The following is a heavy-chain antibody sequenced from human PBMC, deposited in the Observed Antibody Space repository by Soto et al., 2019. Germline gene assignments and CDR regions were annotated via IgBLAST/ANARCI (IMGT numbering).Heavy chain of an antibody. CDR3: ASATTMVRGVISPRNAFDI. CDR2: ISYDGSNK. V-gene: IGHV3-30-3*01. Sequence: GGSLRLSCAASGFTFSSYAMHWVRQAPGKGLEWVAVISYDGSNKYYADSVKGRFTISRDNSKNTLYLQMNSLRAEDTAVYYCASATTMVRGVISPRNAFDIWGQGTMVTVSS. J-gene: IGHJ3*02. D-gene: IGHD3-10*01. CDR1: GFTFSSYA.